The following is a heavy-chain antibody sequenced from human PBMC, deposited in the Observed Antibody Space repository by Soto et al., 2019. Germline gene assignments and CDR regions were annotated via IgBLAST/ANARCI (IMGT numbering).Heavy chain of an antibody. CDR1: GGSFKSGSYS. V-gene: IGHV4-61*01. CDR3: ARDFAYFDS. J-gene: IGHJ4*02. D-gene: IGHD3-3*01. Sequence: SETLSLTCTVSGGSFKSGSYSWSWIRQPPGKGLEWIGYVYHTGRTSYNPSLKSRVSISMDTSKNQFSLNLDPVTAADTAVYFCARDFAYFDSWGQGTLVTVSS. CDR2: VYHTGRT.